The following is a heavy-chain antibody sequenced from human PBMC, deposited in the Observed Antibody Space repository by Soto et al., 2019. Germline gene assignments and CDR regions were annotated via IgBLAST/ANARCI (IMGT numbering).Heavy chain of an antibody. D-gene: IGHD2-21*02. V-gene: IGHV4-59*08. Sequence: SETLSLTCTVSGGSISSYYWSWIRQPPGKGLEWIGYIYYSGSTNYNPSLKSRVTISVDTSKNQFSLKLSSVTAADTAVYYCARHSPYCSGDCLDYWGQGTLVTVSS. CDR2: IYYSGST. J-gene: IGHJ4*02. CDR1: GGSISSYY. CDR3: ARHSPYCSGDCLDY.